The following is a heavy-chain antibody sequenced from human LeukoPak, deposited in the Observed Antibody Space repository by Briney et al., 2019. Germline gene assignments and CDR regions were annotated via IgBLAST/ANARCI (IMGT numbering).Heavy chain of an antibody. J-gene: IGHJ4*02. CDR3: AKDSLPMAVTGPFDH. Sequence: PGRSLRLSCAASGFNFSSYGMRWVRQAPSKGLEWVTSIWFDGSNIHYADSVKGRVIISRDNSKSALYLQMNSLRAEDTAIYYCAKDSLPMAVTGPFDHWGQGALVTVSS. V-gene: IGHV3-33*06. D-gene: IGHD6-19*01. CDR1: GFNFSSYG. CDR2: IWFDGSNI.